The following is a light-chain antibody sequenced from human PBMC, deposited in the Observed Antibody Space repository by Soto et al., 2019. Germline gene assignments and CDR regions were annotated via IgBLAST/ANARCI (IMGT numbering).Light chain of an antibody. CDR2: DAS. CDR1: QSVGSY. J-gene: IGKJ5*01. V-gene: IGKV3-11*01. CDR3: QQRSNWPPIT. Sequence: EIVLTQSPATLSLSPGERVTLSCRASQSVGSYLAWYQQKPGQAPRLLIYDASNRATAIPARFSGSGSGTDFTLTISSLEPEDFAVYYCQQRSNWPPITFGQGTPLDIK.